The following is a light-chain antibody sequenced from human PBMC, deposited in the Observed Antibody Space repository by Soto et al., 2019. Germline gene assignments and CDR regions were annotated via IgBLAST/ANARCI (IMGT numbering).Light chain of an antibody. J-gene: IGKJ3*01. V-gene: IGKV1-9*01. CDR1: QDISSY. CDR2: GAS. Sequence: DIQLTQSPSFLSASLGDRVTITCRASQDISSYLAWYQQKPGKAPKLLIFGASTLQSGVPSRFSGSGSGTEFTLTISSLQPEDFATYYCQQLNSYSIFSFGPGTKVDI. CDR3: QQLNSYSIFS.